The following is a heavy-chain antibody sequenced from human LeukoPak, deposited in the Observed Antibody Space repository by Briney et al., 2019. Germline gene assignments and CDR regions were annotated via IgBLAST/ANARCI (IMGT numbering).Heavy chain of an antibody. CDR1: GFTVGSNY. D-gene: IGHD3-22*01. CDR3: ARDLPYYYDSSGYYGYFDL. CDR2: IYSGGST. J-gene: IGHJ2*01. Sequence: GGSLRLSCVASGFTVGSNYMSWVRQAPGKGLEWVSVIYSGGSTYYADSVRGRFTISRDNAKDTLYLQMNSLRAEDTAVYYCARDLPYYYDSSGYYGYFDLWGRGTLVTVSS. V-gene: IGHV3-66*01.